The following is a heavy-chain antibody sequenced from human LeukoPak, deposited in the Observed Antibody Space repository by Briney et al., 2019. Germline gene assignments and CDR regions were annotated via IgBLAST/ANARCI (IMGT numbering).Heavy chain of an antibody. D-gene: IGHD6-6*01. CDR2: MYHSGST. CDR3: ARSDFGSSTYSFDY. Sequence: PSETLSLTCTVSGVSISSTSYYWAWIRQPPGKGLEWIGSMYHSGSTYYNPSLKSRVTISVDTSKNQFSLNLSSVTAADTAVYYCARSDFGSSTYSFDYWGQGTLVTVSS. CDR1: GVSISSTSYY. J-gene: IGHJ4*02. V-gene: IGHV4-39*01.